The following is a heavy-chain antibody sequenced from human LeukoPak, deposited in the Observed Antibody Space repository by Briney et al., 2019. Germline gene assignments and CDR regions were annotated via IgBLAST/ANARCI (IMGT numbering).Heavy chain of an antibody. D-gene: IGHD5-12*01. V-gene: IGHV5-51*01. CDR2: IYPGDSET. Sequence: GESLKISCKASGYSFNIYWIGWVRQMPGKGLEWMGIIYPGDSETRYSPSFQGQVTMSADKSIRTAYLQWSSLKASDTAMYYCASGYSAYVFDYWGQGTLVTVSS. J-gene: IGHJ4*02. CDR1: GYSFNIYW. CDR3: ASGYSAYVFDY.